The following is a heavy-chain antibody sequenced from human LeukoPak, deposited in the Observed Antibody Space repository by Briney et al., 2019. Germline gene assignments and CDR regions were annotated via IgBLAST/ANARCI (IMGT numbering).Heavy chain of an antibody. CDR2: IIPIFGTA. Sequence: SVKVSCKASGYTFTSYGISWVRQAPGQGLEWMGGIIPIFGTANYAQKFQGRVTITTDESTSTAYMELSSLRSEDTAVYYCARGPKSSIPGGPLTYYYMDVWGKGTTVTVSS. CDR3: ARGPKSSIPGGPLTYYYMDV. V-gene: IGHV1-69*05. J-gene: IGHJ6*03. D-gene: IGHD6-6*01. CDR1: GYTFTSYG.